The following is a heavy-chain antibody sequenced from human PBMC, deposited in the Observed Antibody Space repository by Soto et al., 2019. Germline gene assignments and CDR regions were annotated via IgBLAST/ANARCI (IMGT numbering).Heavy chain of an antibody. CDR2: MNPNSGNT. D-gene: IGHD6-13*01. CDR1: GYTFTSYD. J-gene: IGHJ6*02. Sequence: ASVKVSCKASGYTFTSYDINWVRQATGQGLEWMGWMNPNSGNTGYAQKFQGRVTMTRNTSISTAYIELSSLRSEDTAVYYCARCDDSSSAHPYYYYGMDVWGQGTTVTVSS. CDR3: ARCDDSSSAHPYYYYGMDV. V-gene: IGHV1-8*01.